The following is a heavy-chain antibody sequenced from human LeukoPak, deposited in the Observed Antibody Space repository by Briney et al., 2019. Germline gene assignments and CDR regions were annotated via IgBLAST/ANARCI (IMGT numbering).Heavy chain of an antibody. CDR1: GFTFSSYA. Sequence: GGSLRLSCAASGFTFSSYAMSWVRQAPGKGLEWVSYISSSSSTIYYADSVKGRFTISRDNAENSLYLQMNSLRAEDTAVYYCARVNDYGGNSDHTYPIDYWGQGTLVTVSS. V-gene: IGHV3-48*01. CDR3: ARVNDYGGNSDHTYPIDY. D-gene: IGHD4-23*01. J-gene: IGHJ4*02. CDR2: ISSSSSTI.